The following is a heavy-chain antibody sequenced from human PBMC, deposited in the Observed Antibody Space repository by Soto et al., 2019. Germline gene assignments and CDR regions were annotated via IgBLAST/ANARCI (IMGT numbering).Heavy chain of an antibody. CDR3: AREVAGGSGSYYYDY. J-gene: IGHJ4*02. V-gene: IGHV1-18*01. Sequence: ASVKVSCKASGYTFTSYGISWVRQAPGQGLEWMGWISAYNGNTNYAQKLQGRVTMTTDASTSTAYMELRSLRSDDTAVYYCAREVAGGSGSYYYDYWGQGTLVTVSS. CDR2: ISAYNGNT. D-gene: IGHD1-26*01. CDR1: GYTFTSYG.